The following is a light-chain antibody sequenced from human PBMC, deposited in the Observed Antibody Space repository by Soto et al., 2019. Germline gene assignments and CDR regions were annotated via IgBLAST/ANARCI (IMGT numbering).Light chain of an antibody. CDR3: QQRGNWPLT. CDR2: DAS. J-gene: IGKJ1*01. V-gene: IGKV3-11*01. Sequence: EIVLTQSPATLSLSPGERATLSCRATESLSSYLAWYQQKPGQAPRLLIYDASNRATGIPARFSGSGSGTDFTLTISSLEPEDFAIYYCQQRGNWPLTFGQGTKVDIK. CDR1: ESLSSY.